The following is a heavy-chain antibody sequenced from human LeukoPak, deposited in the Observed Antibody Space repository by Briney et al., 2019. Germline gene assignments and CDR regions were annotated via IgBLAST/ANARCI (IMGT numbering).Heavy chain of an antibody. CDR2: ISSSSSYI. Sequence: GSPRLSCAASGFTFSSYSMNWVRQAPGKGLEWVSSISSSSSYIYYADSVKGRFTISRDNAKNSLYLQMNSLRAEDTAVYYCARDPGAPLYYYMDVWGKGTTVTVSS. V-gene: IGHV3-21*01. CDR1: GFTFSSYS. CDR3: ARDPGAPLYYYMDV. D-gene: IGHD1-26*01. J-gene: IGHJ6*03.